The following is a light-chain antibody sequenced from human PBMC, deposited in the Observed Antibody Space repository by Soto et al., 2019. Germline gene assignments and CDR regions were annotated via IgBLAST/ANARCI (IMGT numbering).Light chain of an antibody. J-gene: IGLJ2*01. CDR3: SSYTISSTLVV. CDR1: SSDVGGYNY. CDR2: DVS. Sequence: QSALTQPASVSGSPGQSITISCTGTSSDVGGYNYVSWYQQHPGKAPKLMIYDVSNRPSGVSNRFSGSKSGNTASLTISGLQAEDEADYYGSSYTISSTLVVFGGGTPLTVL. V-gene: IGLV2-14*01.